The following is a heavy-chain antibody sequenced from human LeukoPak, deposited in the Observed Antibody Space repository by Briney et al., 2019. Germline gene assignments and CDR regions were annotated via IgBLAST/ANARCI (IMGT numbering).Heavy chain of an antibody. CDR1: DDSISDYY. D-gene: IGHD3-16*01. CDR2: IHNSGTS. J-gene: IGHJ4*02. Sequence: SETLSLTCTVSDDSISDYYRGWIRQPPRKGLEWIGYIHNSGTSTYNLSLKSRVTISADTSKNQFSLKLNSMTTADTAVYYCTRGAGWLIDYWGQGILVTVSS. CDR3: TRGAGWLIDY. V-gene: IGHV4-59*01.